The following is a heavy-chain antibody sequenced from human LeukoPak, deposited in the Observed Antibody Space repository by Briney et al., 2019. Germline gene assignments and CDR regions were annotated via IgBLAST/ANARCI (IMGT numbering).Heavy chain of an antibody. V-gene: IGHV4-59*01. CDR1: GGSISSYY. J-gene: IGHJ3*02. Sequence: PSETLSLTCTVSGGSISSYYWSWIRQPPGKGLEWIGYIYYSGSTNYNPSLKSRVTISVDTSKNQFSLKLSSVTAADTAVYYCARGSSRRYFDWLRGVWDHDAFDIWGQGTMVTVSS. CDR3: ARGSSRRYFDWLRGVWDHDAFDI. D-gene: IGHD3-9*01. CDR2: IYYSGST.